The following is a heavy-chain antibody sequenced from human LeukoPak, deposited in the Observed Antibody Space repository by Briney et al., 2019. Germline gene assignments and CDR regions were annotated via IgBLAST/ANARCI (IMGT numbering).Heavy chain of an antibody. V-gene: IGHV1-46*01. Sequence: ASVKVSCKASGYTFTSYYMHWVRQAPGQGLEWMGIINPSGGSTSYAQKFQGRVTMTRDTSISTAYMELSRRRSDDTAVYYCAREGMSSGWWQGYYYYGMDVWGQGTTVTVSS. CDR3: AREGMSSGWWQGYYYYGMDV. CDR2: INPSGGST. D-gene: IGHD6-19*01. J-gene: IGHJ6*02. CDR1: GYTFTSYY.